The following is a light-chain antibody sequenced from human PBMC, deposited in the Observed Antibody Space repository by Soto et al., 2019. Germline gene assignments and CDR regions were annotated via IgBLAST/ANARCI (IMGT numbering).Light chain of an antibody. J-gene: IGKJ1*01. CDR2: GAY. Sequence: ETVLTQSPGTLSLSPGERATLSCRASQRVTSNYLAWYQQKPGQAHRLLIFGAYIRDTGIQDRFSGSGSGTDFTLTIRRLEPEDFAVYYCHQYGSSPGTFGQGTKVDIK. CDR1: QRVTSNY. V-gene: IGKV3-20*01. CDR3: HQYGSSPGT.